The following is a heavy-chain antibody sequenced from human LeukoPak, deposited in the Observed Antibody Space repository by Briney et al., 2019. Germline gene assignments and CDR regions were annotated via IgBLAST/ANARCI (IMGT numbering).Heavy chain of an antibody. CDR2: FDPEDGET. CDR3: ARGAPYDFWSGYYPLYYYYYYGMDV. D-gene: IGHD3-3*01. J-gene: IGHJ6*02. CDR1: GYTLTELS. Sequence: ASVKVSCKVSGYTLTELSMHWVRQAPGKGLEWMGGFDPEDGETIYAQKFQGRVTMTEDTSTDTAYMELSSLRSEDTAVYYCARGAPYDFWSGYYPLYYYYYYGMDVWGQGTTVTVSS. V-gene: IGHV1-24*01.